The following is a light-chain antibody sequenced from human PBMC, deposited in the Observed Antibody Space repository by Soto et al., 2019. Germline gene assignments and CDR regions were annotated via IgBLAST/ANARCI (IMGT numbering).Light chain of an antibody. CDR2: GAS. CDR3: QQYGRSSLT. CDR1: QSVSSNY. V-gene: IGKV3-20*01. J-gene: IGKJ4*01. Sequence: EIVLTQSPGTLSLSPGERATLSCRASQSVSSNYLAWYQQKPGQAPRLLIYGASNKATGIPDRFSGSGSGTDFTLTISRLEPEDFAEYYCQQYGRSSLTFGGGTKVEIK.